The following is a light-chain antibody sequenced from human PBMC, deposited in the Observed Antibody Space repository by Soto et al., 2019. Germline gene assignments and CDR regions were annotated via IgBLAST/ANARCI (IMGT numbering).Light chain of an antibody. CDR2: GNS. CDR1: SSNIGAGYD. Sequence: QLVLTQPPSVSGAPGQRVTISCTGSSSNIGAGYDVHWYQQLPGTAPKLLIYGNSNRPSGVPDRFSGSKSGSSASLAITGLQAEDEAVYNCQSYDSSLSGSEVFGGGTQLTVL. J-gene: IGLJ2*01. V-gene: IGLV1-40*01. CDR3: QSYDSSLSGSEV.